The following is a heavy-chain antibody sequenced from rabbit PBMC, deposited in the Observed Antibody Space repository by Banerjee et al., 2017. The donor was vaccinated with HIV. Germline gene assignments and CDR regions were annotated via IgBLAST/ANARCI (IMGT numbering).Heavy chain of an antibody. V-gene: IGHV1S43*01. Sequence: QQQLEESGGGLVKPEGSLTLTCKGSGFTLSNYYYMCWFRQAPGKGPEWIACIYSTSGTTWYASWVNGRFTISRSTSLNTVDLKMTSLTAADTATYFCARGVGGGSGFDGAKLWGPGTLVTVS. CDR3: ARGVGGGSGFDGAKL. CDR2: IYSTSGTT. D-gene: IGHD3-1*01. J-gene: IGHJ4*01. CDR1: GFTLSNYYY.